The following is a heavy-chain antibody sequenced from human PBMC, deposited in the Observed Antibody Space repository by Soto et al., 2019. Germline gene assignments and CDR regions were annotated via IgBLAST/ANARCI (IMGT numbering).Heavy chain of an antibody. D-gene: IGHD6-19*01. Sequence: QVQLVESGGGVVQPGRSLRLSCAASGFTFSSYGMHWVRQAPGKGLEWVAVIWYDGSHKYYADSVKGRFTIYRDNSKNTLYLQMNSLRAEDTAVYYCARESSGWGAEYFQHWGQGTLVTVSS. V-gene: IGHV3-33*01. CDR1: GFTFSSYG. CDR3: ARESSGWGAEYFQH. J-gene: IGHJ1*01. CDR2: IWYDGSHK.